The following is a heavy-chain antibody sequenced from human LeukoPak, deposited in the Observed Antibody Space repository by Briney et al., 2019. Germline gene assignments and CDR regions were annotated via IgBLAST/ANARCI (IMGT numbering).Heavy chain of an antibody. D-gene: IGHD3-10*01. V-gene: IGHV1-69*05. CDR1: GGTFSSYA. Sequence: SVKVSCKASGGTFSSYAISWVRQARGQGLEWMGRIIPIFGTANYAQKFQGRVTITTDESTGTAYMELSSLRSEDTAVYYCARDRYYYGSGSADYWGQGTLVTVSS. CDR2: IIPIFGTA. J-gene: IGHJ4*02. CDR3: ARDRYYYGSGSADY.